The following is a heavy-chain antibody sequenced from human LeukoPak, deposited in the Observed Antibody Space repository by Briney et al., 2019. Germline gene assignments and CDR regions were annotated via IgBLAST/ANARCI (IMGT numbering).Heavy chain of an antibody. CDR1: GYTFTSYG. V-gene: IGHV1-18*01. CDR3: ASRYSGYDDSNFDY. D-gene: IGHD5-12*01. Sequence: ASVKVSCKASGYTFTSYGISWVRQAPGQGLEWMGWISAYNGNTNYAQKFQGRVTMTRDTSISTAYMELSRLRSDDTAVYYCASRYSGYDDSNFDYWGQGTLVTVSS. CDR2: ISAYNGNT. J-gene: IGHJ4*02.